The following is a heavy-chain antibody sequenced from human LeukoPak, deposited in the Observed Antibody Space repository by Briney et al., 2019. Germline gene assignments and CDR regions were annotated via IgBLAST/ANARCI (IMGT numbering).Heavy chain of an antibody. CDR3: ARDTYRFDDF. CDR2: IKEDGGDK. Sequence: GGSLRLSCVPSGFTFSSYWMSWVRQAPGKGLEWVASIKEDGGDKYYVDSVKGRFTISRDNAKKSLYLQMNSLRAEDTAVYYCARDTYRFDDFWGQATLVTVSS. V-gene: IGHV3-7*01. J-gene: IGHJ4*02. CDR1: GFTFSSYW.